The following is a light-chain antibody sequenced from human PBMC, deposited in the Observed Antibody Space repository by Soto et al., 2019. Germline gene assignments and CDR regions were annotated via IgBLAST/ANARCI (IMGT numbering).Light chain of an antibody. V-gene: IGLV2-14*01. J-gene: IGLJ1*01. CDR2: DVS. CDR3: CSYTSSDTYV. CDR1: SSDDGGYDF. Sequence: QSALTQPASVSGSPGQSITISCTGTSSDDGGYDFVSWYQQHPGKAPKVMIYDVSNRPSEVSNRFSGSKSGNTASLTISGLQAEDEADYYCCSYTSSDTYVFGTGSKVTVL.